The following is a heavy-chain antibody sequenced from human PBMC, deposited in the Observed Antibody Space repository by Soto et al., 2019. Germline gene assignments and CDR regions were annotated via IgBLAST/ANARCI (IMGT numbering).Heavy chain of an antibody. D-gene: IGHD2-21*02. V-gene: IGHV1-18*01. CDR1: GYTFTSYG. CDR2: ISAYNGNT. CDR3: ATYCGGDCYPTVVFDY. J-gene: IGHJ4*02. Sequence: QVQLVQSGAEVKKPGASVKVSCKASGYTFTSYGISWVRQAPGQGLEWMGWISAYNGNTNYAQKLQGRVTMTTDTPTSTAYMELRGLRSDDTAVYYCATYCGGDCYPTVVFDYWGQGTLVTVSS.